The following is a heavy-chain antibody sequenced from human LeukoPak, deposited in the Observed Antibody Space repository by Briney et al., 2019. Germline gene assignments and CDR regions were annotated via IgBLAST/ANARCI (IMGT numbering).Heavy chain of an antibody. CDR3: AISTVVTHAEYFQH. CDR2: MNPNTGNT. V-gene: IGHV1-8*01. Sequence: ASVKVSCKASGYTFTSYDINWVRQATGQGLEWMGWMNPNTGNTGYAQKFQGRVTMTRNTSISTAYMELSSLRSEDTAVYYCAISTVVTHAEYFQHGSQGTLVTVSS. D-gene: IGHD4-23*01. J-gene: IGHJ1*01. CDR1: GYTFTSYD.